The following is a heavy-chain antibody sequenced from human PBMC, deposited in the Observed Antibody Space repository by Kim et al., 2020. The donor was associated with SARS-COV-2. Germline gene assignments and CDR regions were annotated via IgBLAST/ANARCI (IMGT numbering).Heavy chain of an antibody. V-gene: IGHV1-18*01. CDR2: ISANNGDT. CDR1: GYTFTNYG. CDR3: ARGGNYYGSGSFDY. D-gene: IGHD3-10*01. Sequence: ASVKVSCKASGYTFTNYGISWVRQAPGQGLEWMGWISANNGDTNYVQKFRGRVTMTTDTSTTTAYMELRSLRSDDTAVYYCARGGNYYGSGSFDYWGQGT. J-gene: IGHJ4*02.